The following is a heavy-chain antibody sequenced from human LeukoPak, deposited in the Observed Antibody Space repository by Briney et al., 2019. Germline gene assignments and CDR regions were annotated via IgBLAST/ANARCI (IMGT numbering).Heavy chain of an antibody. D-gene: IGHD3-9*01. CDR3: ARRYYDILTGYKEDFDL. CDR1: GGSFSGYY. CDR2: INHSGST. Sequence: PSETLSLTCAVYGGSFSGYYWNWIRQPPGKGLEGIGEINHSGSTNYNPSLKSRVTISVDTSKNQFSLKLSSVTAADTAVYYCARRYYDILTGYKEDFDLWGRGTLVTVSS. V-gene: IGHV4-34*01. J-gene: IGHJ2*01.